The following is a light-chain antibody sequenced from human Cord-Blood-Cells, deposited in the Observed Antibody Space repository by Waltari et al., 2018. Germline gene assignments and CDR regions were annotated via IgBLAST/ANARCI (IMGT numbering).Light chain of an antibody. V-gene: IGKV3-11*01. Sequence: EIVLTHSPATLSLSPGERANLSCRASQSVSSYLAWYQQKPGQAPRLLSYDASNRATGIPARFSGSRSGTDFTLTISSLEREDFAVYYCQQSSNWPITFGQVTRLEIK. J-gene: IGKJ5*01. CDR3: QQSSNWPIT. CDR2: DAS. CDR1: QSVSSY.